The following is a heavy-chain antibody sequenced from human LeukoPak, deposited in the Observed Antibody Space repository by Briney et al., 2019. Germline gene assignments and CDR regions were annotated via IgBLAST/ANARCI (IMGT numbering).Heavy chain of an antibody. CDR1: GDSISGYY. CDR2: IYTDGST. J-gene: IGHJ5*02. CDR3: ARLDSTNSWFDP. V-gene: IGHV4-4*07. D-gene: IGHD1-1*01. Sequence: SGTLSLTCTVSGDSISGYYWSWIRQPAGKVLEWIGRIYTDGSTNYNPSLKSRITMSVDTSKNQFSLKLSSVTAADTAVYYCARLDSTNSWFDPWGQGTLVTVSS.